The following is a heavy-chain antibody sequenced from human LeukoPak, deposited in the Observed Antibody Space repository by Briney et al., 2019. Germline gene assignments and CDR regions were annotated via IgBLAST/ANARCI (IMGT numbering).Heavy chain of an antibody. CDR1: GFTFRRYE. CDR2: ISRSGDTI. CDR3: ARDPGLAAAGTNVDY. V-gene: IGHV3-48*03. D-gene: IGHD6-13*01. Sequence: GGSLTLSCAASGFTFRRYEMNGVRQAPGKGLEGVSYISRSGDTIYYADSVKGRFTISRDNDKNSLYLKMNRVRAEDTAVYYCARDPGLAAAGTNVDYWGQGTLVTVS. J-gene: IGHJ4*02.